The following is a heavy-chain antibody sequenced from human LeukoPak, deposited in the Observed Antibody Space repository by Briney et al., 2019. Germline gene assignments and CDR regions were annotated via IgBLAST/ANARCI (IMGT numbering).Heavy chain of an antibody. CDR2: IKQDGSEK. D-gene: IGHD5-18*01. CDR1: GFIFSSYW. V-gene: IGHV3-7*01. Sequence: GGSLRLSRAASGFIFSSYWMSWVRQAPGKGLEWVAHIKQDGSEKYYVDSVKGRFTISRDNAKNSLYLQMNNLRAEDTAVYYCARGKRGYSFGDYWGQGTLVTVSS. CDR3: ARGKRGYSFGDY. J-gene: IGHJ4*02.